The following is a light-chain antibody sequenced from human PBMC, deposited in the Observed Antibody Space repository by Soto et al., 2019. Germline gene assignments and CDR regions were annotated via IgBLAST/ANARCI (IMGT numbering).Light chain of an antibody. J-gene: IGKJ4*01. CDR1: QSVSNN. V-gene: IGKV3-15*01. Sequence: EIVLTQSPGTLSLSPGERATLSCRASQSVSNNYLAWYQQRPGQAPRLLIYGASTRATVIPARFSGSGSGTEFTLTISSLQSEDFAVYYCQQYDTWPLTFGGGTKVDIK. CDR2: GAS. CDR3: QQYDTWPLT.